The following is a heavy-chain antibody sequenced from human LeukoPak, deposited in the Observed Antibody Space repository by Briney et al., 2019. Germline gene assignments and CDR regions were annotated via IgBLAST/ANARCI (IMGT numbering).Heavy chain of an antibody. CDR2: ISYDGSNK. D-gene: IGHD4-17*01. CDR1: GFTFSSYG. CDR3: AKVPDGDYGVDY. J-gene: IGHJ4*02. Sequence: GGSLRLSCAASGFTFSSYGMHWVRQAPGKGLEWVAVISYDGSNKYYADSVKGRFTISRDNSKNTLYLQTNSLRAEDTAVYYCAKVPDGDYGVDYWGQGTLVTVSS. V-gene: IGHV3-30*18.